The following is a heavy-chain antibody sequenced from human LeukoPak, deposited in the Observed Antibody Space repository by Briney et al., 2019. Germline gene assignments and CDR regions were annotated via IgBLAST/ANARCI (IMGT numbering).Heavy chain of an antibody. D-gene: IGHD3-10*01. CDR1: GFTFTNAW. CDR2: IKSKTDGETT. J-gene: IGHJ4*02. Sequence: GGSLRLSCVDSGFTFTNAWMSWVCQAPGKGLEWIGRIKSKTDGETTNYAEPVRGRFTISRDDSKSAVYLQMNSLKVEDTAVYYCTTDLGTYYHGSQRLIPIDYWGQGTLVTVSS. CDR3: TTDLGTYYHGSQRLIPIDY. V-gene: IGHV3-15*01.